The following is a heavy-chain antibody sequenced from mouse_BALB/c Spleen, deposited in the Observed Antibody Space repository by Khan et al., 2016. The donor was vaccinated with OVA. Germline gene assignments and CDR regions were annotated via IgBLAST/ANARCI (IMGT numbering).Heavy chain of an antibody. V-gene: IGHV5-6-5*01. J-gene: IGHJ3*01. CDR1: GFTFSNYA. Sequence: EVELVESGGGLVQPGGSLKLSCAASGFTFSNYAMSWVRQTPEKRLEWVASISSGGTTYCPDFVKGRFTISRDNARSFLYLQISSLRSEDTAMYYCARDYWFTYWGQGTLVTVSA. CDR3: ARDYWFTY. CDR2: ISSGGTT.